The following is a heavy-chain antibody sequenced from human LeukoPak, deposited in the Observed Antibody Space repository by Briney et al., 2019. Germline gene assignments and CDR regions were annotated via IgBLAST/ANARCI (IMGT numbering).Heavy chain of an antibody. V-gene: IGHV6-1*01. Sequence: SQTLSLTCAISGDSVSSNSAAWNWIRQSPSRGLEWLGRTYYRSKWYNDYAVSVKSRITINPDTSKNQFSLQLNSVTLEDTAVYYCARVKSLPGYSSSWYDYWGQGTLVTVSS. CDR2: TYYRSKWYN. CDR1: GDSVSSNSAA. CDR3: ARVKSLPGYSSSWYDY. J-gene: IGHJ4*02. D-gene: IGHD6-13*01.